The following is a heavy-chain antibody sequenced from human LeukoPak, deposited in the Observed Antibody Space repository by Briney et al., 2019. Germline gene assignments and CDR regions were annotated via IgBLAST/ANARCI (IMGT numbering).Heavy chain of an antibody. CDR2: INPNSGGT. J-gene: IGHJ4*02. CDR1: GYTFSGYY. Sequence: ASVKVSCTASGYTFSGYYMHWVRQAPGQGLEWMGWINPNSGGTNYAQKFQGRVTMTRDTSISTAYMELSRLRSDDTAVYYCSMPSPYSSFDYWGQGTLVTVSS. CDR3: SMPSPYSSFDY. D-gene: IGHD6-19*01. V-gene: IGHV1-2*02.